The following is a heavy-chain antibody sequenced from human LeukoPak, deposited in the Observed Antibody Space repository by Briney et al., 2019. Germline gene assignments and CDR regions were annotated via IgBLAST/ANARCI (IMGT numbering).Heavy chain of an antibody. J-gene: IGHJ4*02. CDR1: GSTFSSYA. D-gene: IGHD3-10*01. CDR3: ARARAGYGFEVDY. V-gene: IGHV1-69*05. Sequence: GASVKVSCKASGSTFSSYAISWVRQAPGQGPEWMGGIIPIFGTANYAQKFQGRVTITTDESTSTAYMELSSLRSEDTAVYYCARARAGYGFEVDYWGQGTLVTVSS. CDR2: IIPIFGTA.